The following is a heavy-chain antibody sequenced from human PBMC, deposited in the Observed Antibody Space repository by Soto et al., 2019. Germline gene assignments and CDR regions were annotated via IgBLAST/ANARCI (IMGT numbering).Heavy chain of an antibody. Sequence: SSETLSLTCTVSGGSIDYYYWSWIRQPPGKGLEWLGYISDSGNTRYNPSLRSRVTISVDTSKNQFSLKLNSVTAADTAVYYCARDSTAWFPYYGIDVWGQGTTVTVSS. D-gene: IGHD3-10*01. CDR2: ISDSGNT. CDR3: ARDSTAWFPYYGIDV. CDR1: GGSIDYYY. J-gene: IGHJ6*02. V-gene: IGHV4-59*01.